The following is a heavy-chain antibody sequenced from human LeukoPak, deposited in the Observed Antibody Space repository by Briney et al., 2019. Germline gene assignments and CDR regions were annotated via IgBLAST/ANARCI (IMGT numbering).Heavy chain of an antibody. Sequence: SGGSLRLSCTASGFTFSSYWMHWVRQAPGKGLVWVSRINSDGSTTNYADSVKGRFTISRDNAKNTLYQQMNSLRAEDTAVYYCARGMFYDILTGYYIDAFDIWGQGTMVTVSS. V-gene: IGHV3-74*01. CDR2: INSDGSTT. J-gene: IGHJ3*02. D-gene: IGHD3-9*01. CDR1: GFTFSSYW. CDR3: ARGMFYDILTGYYIDAFDI.